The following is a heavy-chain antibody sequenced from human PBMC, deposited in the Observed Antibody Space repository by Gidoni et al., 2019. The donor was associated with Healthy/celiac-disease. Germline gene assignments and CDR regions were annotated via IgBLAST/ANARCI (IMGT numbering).Heavy chain of an antibody. CDR1: GHPFTGYY. CDR2: INPNSGGT. J-gene: IGHJ6*02. Sequence: QVQLVQSGAEVKKPGASVKVSCKASGHPFTGYYMHWVRQAPGQGLEWMGWINPNSGGTNYAQKFQGRVTMTRDTSISTAYMELSRLRSDDTAVYYCARGLRYFDWLLTPETEWDAWGQGTTVTVSS. CDR3: ARGLRYFDWLLTPETEWDA. V-gene: IGHV1-2*02. D-gene: IGHD3-9*01.